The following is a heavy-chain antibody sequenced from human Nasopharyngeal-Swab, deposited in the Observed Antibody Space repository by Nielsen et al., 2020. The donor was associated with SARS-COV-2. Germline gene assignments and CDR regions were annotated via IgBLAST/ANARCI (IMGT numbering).Heavy chain of an antibody. V-gene: IGHV3-72*01. D-gene: IGHD1-7*01. Sequence: GESLKISCAASGFTFDDYAMHWVRQAPGKGLEWLVRLRNKARGYTTEYAASVKGRFTISRDDSKSLLSLQMNSLKSEDTAVYYCVRGDFGNYEFGMDVWGQGTTVTVSS. CDR3: VRGDFGNYEFGMDV. CDR2: LRNKARGYTT. CDR1: GFTFDDYA. J-gene: IGHJ6*02.